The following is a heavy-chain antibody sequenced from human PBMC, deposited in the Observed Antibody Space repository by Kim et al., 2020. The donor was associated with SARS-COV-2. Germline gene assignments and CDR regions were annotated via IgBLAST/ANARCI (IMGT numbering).Heavy chain of an antibody. D-gene: IGHD1-26*01. CDR1: GYSFTSYW. Sequence: GESLKISCKGSGYSFTSYWIGWVRQMPGKGLEWMGIIYPGDSDTRYSPSFQGQVTISADKSISTAYLQWSSLKASDTAMYYCARHGSSTLPYYYYGMDVWGQETTVTVSS. CDR2: IYPGDSDT. CDR3: ARHGSSTLPYYYYGMDV. V-gene: IGHV5-51*01. J-gene: IGHJ6*02.